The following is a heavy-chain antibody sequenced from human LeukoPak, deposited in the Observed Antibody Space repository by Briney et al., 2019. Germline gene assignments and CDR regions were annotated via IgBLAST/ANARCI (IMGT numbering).Heavy chain of an antibody. D-gene: IGHD3-10*02. J-gene: IGHJ4*02. CDR3: ARGALHVFDY. CDR1: GFTFSDYE. CDR2: ISTSGSTT. V-gene: IGHV3-48*03. Sequence: GGSLRLSCAASGFTFSDYEINWVRQAPGKGLEWVSCISTSGSTTYYADSVKGRFTISRDNAKNSLFLQMNTLTAEDTTVYYCARGALHVFDYWGQGTPVTVSS.